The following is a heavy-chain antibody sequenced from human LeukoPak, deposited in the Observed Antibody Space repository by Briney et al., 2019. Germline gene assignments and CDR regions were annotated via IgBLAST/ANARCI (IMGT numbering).Heavy chain of an antibody. CDR1: GFTVCSIY. J-gene: IGHJ4*02. CDR2: IFGGGST. Sequence: GGSLRLSCAASGFTVCSIYMDWVRHAPGEGLGWGSVIFGGGSTYYADYVKSRVTISRDNSKSMLYLQMNSLRSEDTAVYRCARGAGDCVSTRFFDYGGRGPRVTVSS. D-gene: IGHD2-21*01. V-gene: IGHV3-53*01. CDR3: ARGAGDCVSTRFFDY.